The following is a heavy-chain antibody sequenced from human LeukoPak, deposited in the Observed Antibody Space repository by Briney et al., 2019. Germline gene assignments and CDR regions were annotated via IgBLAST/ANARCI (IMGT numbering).Heavy chain of an antibody. Sequence: GGSLRLSCATSGFTFSSYWMNWVRQAPGKGLVWVSRIASDGSSTTYADSVKGRFSISRDNAKNTLYLQMNSLKVEDTAVYYCARGRPHGNDYWGQGTLVTVSS. D-gene: IGHD4-23*01. CDR2: IASDGSST. J-gene: IGHJ4*02. CDR1: GFTFSSYW. V-gene: IGHV3-74*01. CDR3: ARGRPHGNDY.